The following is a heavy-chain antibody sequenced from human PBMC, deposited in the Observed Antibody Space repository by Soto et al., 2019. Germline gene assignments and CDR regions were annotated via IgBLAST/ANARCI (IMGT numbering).Heavy chain of an antibody. CDR2: IYYSGST. V-gene: IGHV4-39*01. CDR1: GGSISSSIYY. J-gene: IGHJ4*02. Sequence: SETLSLTCTVSGGSISSSIYYWGWIRQPPGKGLEWIGSIYYSGSTYYNPSLKSRVTISVDTSKNQFSLKLSSVTAADTAVYYFARHLDYDFWSGYLLGFDYWGQGTLVTVSS. D-gene: IGHD3-3*01. CDR3: ARHLDYDFWSGYLLGFDY.